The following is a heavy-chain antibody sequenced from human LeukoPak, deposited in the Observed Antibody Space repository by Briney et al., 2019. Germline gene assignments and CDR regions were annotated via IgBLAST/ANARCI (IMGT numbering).Heavy chain of an antibody. CDR3: ARVMPASVTILH. J-gene: IGHJ4*02. V-gene: IGHV3-30*04. CDR1: GFTFSSFA. Sequence: GGSLRLSCAASGFTFSSFALHWVRQAPGKGLEWVAVISFDGTNKYYADSVKGRFTISRDNSENTLYLELNSLRPEDTAVYYCARVMPASVTILHWGQGTLVTVSP. CDR2: ISFDGTNK. D-gene: IGHD2-2*01.